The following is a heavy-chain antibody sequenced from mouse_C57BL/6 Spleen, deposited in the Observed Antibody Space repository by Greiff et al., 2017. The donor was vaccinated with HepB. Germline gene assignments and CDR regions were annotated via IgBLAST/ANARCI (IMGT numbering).Heavy chain of an antibody. J-gene: IGHJ3*01. CDR2: ICPGSGST. D-gene: IGHD1-1*01. CDR1: GYTFTGYW. V-gene: IGHV1-55*01. Sequence: QVQLKQPGAELVKPGASVKLSCKASGYTFTGYWITWVKQRPGQGLEWIGDICPGSGSTNYNEKVKSKATLTVDTSSSTAYMQLSSLTSESSAVYYCARRSSYYYGSSPAGFAYWGQGTLVTVSA. CDR3: ARRSSYYYGSSPAGFAY.